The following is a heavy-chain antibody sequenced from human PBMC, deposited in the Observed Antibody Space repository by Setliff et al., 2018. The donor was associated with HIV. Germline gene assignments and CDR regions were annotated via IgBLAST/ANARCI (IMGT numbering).Heavy chain of an antibody. J-gene: IGHJ4*02. CDR2: IYYTGST. Sequence: LSLTCDVSGYSISSGYYWGWIRQHPGKRLEWIGYIYYTGSTYYNPSLRRGVSISLDTSKNHFSLTLSSVTAADTALVYCARGGRKDLADNGGQGTLVTVSS. CDR1: GYSISSGYY. CDR3: ARGGRKDLADN. D-gene: IGHD3-16*01. V-gene: IGHV4-31*11.